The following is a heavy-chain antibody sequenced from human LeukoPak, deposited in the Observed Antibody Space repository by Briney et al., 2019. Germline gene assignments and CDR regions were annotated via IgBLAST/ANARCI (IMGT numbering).Heavy chain of an antibody. Sequence: KAGGSLRLSCAASGFTFSSYWMSWVRQAPGKGLEWVANINQDGSEKYYVDSVKGRFTISRDNAKNSLYLQMSSLRADDTALYYCASRSSVAASGPGWGQGTLVTVSS. CDR2: INQDGSEK. CDR3: ASRSSVAASGPG. D-gene: IGHD2-15*01. J-gene: IGHJ4*02. CDR1: GFTFSSYW. V-gene: IGHV3-7*01.